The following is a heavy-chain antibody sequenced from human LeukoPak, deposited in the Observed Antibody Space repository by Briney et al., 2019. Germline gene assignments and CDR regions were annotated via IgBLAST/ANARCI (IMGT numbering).Heavy chain of an antibody. J-gene: IGHJ4*02. CDR1: GFTFDDYA. Sequence: QPGRSLRLSCAASGFTFDDYAMHWVRHAPGKGLEWVSGISWNSGSIGYADSVKGRFTISRDNAKNSLYLQMNSLRAEDTALYYCAKDLYSSGSFDYWGQGTLVTVSS. CDR2: ISWNSGSI. V-gene: IGHV3-9*01. CDR3: AKDLYSSGSFDY. D-gene: IGHD6-19*01.